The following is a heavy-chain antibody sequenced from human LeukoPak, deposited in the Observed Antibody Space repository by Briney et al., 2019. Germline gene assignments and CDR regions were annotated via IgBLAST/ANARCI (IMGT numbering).Heavy chain of an antibody. V-gene: IGHV3-7*01. D-gene: IGHD3-10*01. CDR3: ARPMEGYSGSGSWYFDY. Sequence: GGSLRLSCAASGFTFSSYWMSWVRQAPGKGLEWVANIKQDGSEKYYVDSVKGRFTISRDNAKNSLFLQMDSLRAEDTAVYYCARPMEGYSGSGSWYFDYWGQGTLVTVSS. J-gene: IGHJ4*02. CDR1: GFTFSSYW. CDR2: IKQDGSEK.